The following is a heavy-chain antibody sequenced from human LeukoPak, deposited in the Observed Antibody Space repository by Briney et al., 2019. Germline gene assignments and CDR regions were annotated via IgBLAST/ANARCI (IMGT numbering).Heavy chain of an antibody. J-gene: IGHJ4*02. CDR1: GFTFSNAW. V-gene: IGHV3-30*02. D-gene: IGHD6-13*01. CDR3: AKDRVTAAGYYFDY. CDR2: IRYDGSNK. Sequence: PGGSLRLSCAASGFTFSNAWMGWVCQAPGKGLEWVAFIRYDGSNKYYADSVKGRFTISRDNSKNTLYLQMNSLRAEDTAVYYCAKDRVTAAGYYFDYWGQGTLVTVSS.